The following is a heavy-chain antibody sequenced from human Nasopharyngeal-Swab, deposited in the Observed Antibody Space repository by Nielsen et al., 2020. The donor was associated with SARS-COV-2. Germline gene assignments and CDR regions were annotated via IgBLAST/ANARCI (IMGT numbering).Heavy chain of an antibody. CDR2: ISDGSSYI. D-gene: IGHD1-26*01. Sequence: GESLKISCAGSGFSFSGYSINWVRQAPGKGLEWVSSISDGSSYIYYADSVKGRFTISRDNAKNSVYLQMNTLRVEDTAVYYCARVGGWEVRPGPFDHWGQGTLVIVSS. CDR1: GFSFSGYS. J-gene: IGHJ4*02. V-gene: IGHV3-21*01. CDR3: ARVGGWEVRPGPFDH.